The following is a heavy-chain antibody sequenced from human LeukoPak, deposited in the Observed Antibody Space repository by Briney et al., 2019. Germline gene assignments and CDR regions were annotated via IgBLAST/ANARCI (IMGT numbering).Heavy chain of an antibody. CDR1: GFTFSSYE. CDR3: ARDPSSGWYLKGWFDP. D-gene: IGHD6-19*01. V-gene: IGHV3-48*03. J-gene: IGHJ5*02. Sequence: GGSLRLSCAASGFTFSSYEMNWVRQAPGKGLEWVSYISSSGSTIYYADSVKGRFTISRDNAKNSVYLQMNSLRAEDTAVYYCARDPSSGWYLKGWFDPWGQGTLVTVSS. CDR2: ISSSGSTI.